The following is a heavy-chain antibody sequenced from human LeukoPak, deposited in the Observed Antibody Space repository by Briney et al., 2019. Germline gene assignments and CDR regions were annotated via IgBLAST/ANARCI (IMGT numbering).Heavy chain of an antibody. D-gene: IGHD3-3*01. CDR1: GYTFTSYG. Sequence: ASVKVSCKASGYTFTSYGISWVRQAPGQGLEWMGWISAYNGNTNYAQKLQGRVTMTTDTSTSTAYMELRSQRSDDTAVYYCARAQIAEWLLYYYYYMDVWGKGTTVTVSS. CDR3: ARAQIAEWLLYYYYYMDV. V-gene: IGHV1-18*01. J-gene: IGHJ6*03. CDR2: ISAYNGNT.